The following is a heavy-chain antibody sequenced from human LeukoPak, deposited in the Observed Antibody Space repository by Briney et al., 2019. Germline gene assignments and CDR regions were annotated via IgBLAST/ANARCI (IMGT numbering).Heavy chain of an antibody. V-gene: IGHV3-74*01. Sequence: PGGSLRLSCAASGNYWMHWVRQAPGKGLVWVSHINSDGSWTSYADSVKGRFTISKDNAKNTVYLQMNSLRAEDTAAYFCAREAEEAFDYWGQGTLVTVSS. CDR1: GNYW. CDR2: INSDGSWT. J-gene: IGHJ4*02. CDR3: AREAEEAFDY.